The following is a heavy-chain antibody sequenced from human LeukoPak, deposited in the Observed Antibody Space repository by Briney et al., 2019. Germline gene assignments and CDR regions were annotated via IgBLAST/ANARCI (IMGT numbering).Heavy chain of an antibody. CDR3: ARSVINNWNYAPFFDY. D-gene: IGHD1-7*01. J-gene: IGHJ4*02. CDR2: IYYTGST. CDR1: GGSISSYY. Sequence: SETLSLTCTVSGGSISSYYWSWIRQPPGKGLEWIGYIYYTGSTNYNPSLKSRVTISVDTSKNQFSLKLSSVTAADTAVYYCARSVINNWNYAPFFDYWGQGTLVTVSS. V-gene: IGHV4-59*01.